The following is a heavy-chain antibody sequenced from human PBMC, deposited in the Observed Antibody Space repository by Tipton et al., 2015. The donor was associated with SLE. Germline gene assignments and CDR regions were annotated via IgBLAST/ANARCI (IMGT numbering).Heavy chain of an antibody. D-gene: IGHD1-7*01. Sequence: TLSLTCTVSGGSISSGGYFWNWIRQHPGKGLEWIGYIYYSGNTYYNPSLQGRITMSVDTSQNQFSLRLSSVTAADTAIYYCARWNFVTMTGGFDIWGQGTMVTVSS. V-gene: IGHV4-31*03. CDR3: ARWNFVTMTGGFDI. CDR1: GGSISSGGYF. CDR2: IYYSGNT. J-gene: IGHJ3*02.